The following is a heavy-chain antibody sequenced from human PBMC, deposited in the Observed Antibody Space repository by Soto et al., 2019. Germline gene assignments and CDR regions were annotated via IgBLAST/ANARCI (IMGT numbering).Heavy chain of an antibody. D-gene: IGHD6-19*01. CDR3: ASAAVTGTAGLDF. Sequence: GASVKVSCKASGYTFSGYYMRWVRQAPGQGLEWMGRINPNSGGTKSAEKFQGRVTMTRDTSISTAYMELSRLTSDDTAVYYCASAAVTGTAGLDFWGQGTQVTVSS. CDR1: GYTFSGYY. V-gene: IGHV1-2*02. J-gene: IGHJ4*02. CDR2: INPNSGGT.